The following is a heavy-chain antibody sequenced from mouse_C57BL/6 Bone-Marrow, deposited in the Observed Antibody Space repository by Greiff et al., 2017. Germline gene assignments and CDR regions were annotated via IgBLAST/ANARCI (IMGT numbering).Heavy chain of an antibody. CDR3: TRDTTVVYWYFDV. CDR1: GYTFTDYE. CDR2: IDPETGGT. Sequence: QVQLKQSGAELVRPGASVTLSCKASGYTFTDYEMHWVKQTPVHGLEWIGAIDPETGGTAYNQKFKVKAILTADKSSCTAYMELRSLTSEDSAVYYCTRDTTVVYWYFDVWGTGTTVTVSS. J-gene: IGHJ1*03. D-gene: IGHD1-1*01. V-gene: IGHV1-15*01.